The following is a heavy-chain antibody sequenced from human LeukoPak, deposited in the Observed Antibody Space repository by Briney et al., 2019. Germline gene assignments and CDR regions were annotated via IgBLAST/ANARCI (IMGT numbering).Heavy chain of an antibody. V-gene: IGHV1-18*01. J-gene: IGHJ4*02. CDR2: ISAYNGNT. CDR1: GATFRDYA. D-gene: IGHD4-11*01. CDR3: ARALLYSNYTTPGPHFDY. Sequence: SVKVSCKASGATFRDYALNWVRQAPGQGLEWMGWISAYNGNTNYAQKLQGRVTMTTDTSTSTAYMELRSLRSDDTAVYYCARALLYSNYTTPGPHFDYWGQGTLVTVSS.